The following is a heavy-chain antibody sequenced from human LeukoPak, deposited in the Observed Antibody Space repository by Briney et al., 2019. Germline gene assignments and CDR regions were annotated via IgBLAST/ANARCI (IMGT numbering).Heavy chain of an antibody. J-gene: IGHJ5*02. Sequence: PSETLSLTCAVSGGSISSSNWWSWVRQPPGKGLEWIGEIYHSGSTNYNPSLKSRVTISVDKSKNQFSLKLSSVTAADTAVYYCARAPYDSTTNWFDPWGQGTLVTVSS. CDR1: GGSISSSNW. CDR2: IYHSGST. V-gene: IGHV4-4*02. CDR3: ARAPYDSTTNWFDP. D-gene: IGHD3-22*01.